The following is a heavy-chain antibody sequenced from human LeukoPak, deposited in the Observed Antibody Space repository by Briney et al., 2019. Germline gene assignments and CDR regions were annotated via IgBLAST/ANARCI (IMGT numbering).Heavy chain of an antibody. V-gene: IGHV3-21*01. CDR3: ARDRGTTGTTYFDY. CDR1: GFTFSSYS. CDR2: ISSSSSYI. J-gene: IGHJ4*02. D-gene: IGHD1-1*01. Sequence: GGSLRLSCAASGFTFSSYSMNWVRQAPGKGLEWVSSISSSSSYIYYADSVKGRFTISRDNAKNSLYLQMNSLRAEDTAVYYCARDRGTTGTTYFDYWGQGTLVTVSS.